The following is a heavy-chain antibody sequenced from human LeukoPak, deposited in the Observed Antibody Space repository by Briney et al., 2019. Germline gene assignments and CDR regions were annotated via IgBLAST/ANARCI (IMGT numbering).Heavy chain of an antibody. CDR3: ARGVGSGYLFDY. CDR2: INHSGST. V-gene: IGHV4-34*01. D-gene: IGHD5-12*01. Sequence: KPSETLSLTCTVSGGSISSYYWSWIRQPPGKGLEWIGEINHSGSTNYNPSLKSRVTISVDTSKNQFSLKLSSVTAADTAVYYCARGVGSGYLFDYWGQGTLVTVSS. CDR1: GGSISSYY. J-gene: IGHJ4*02.